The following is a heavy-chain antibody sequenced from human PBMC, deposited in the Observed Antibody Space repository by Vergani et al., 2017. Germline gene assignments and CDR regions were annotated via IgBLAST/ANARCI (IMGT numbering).Heavy chain of an antibody. V-gene: IGHV4-59*13. Sequence: QVQLEESGPGLVKPSETLSLTCTVSGGSFNTYYWRWIRQSPGKGLEWIGYIYSTGSTNYNPSLNSRVTMSVDTSKNQFSLKLRSVTAADTAVYFCARVMYRDEASTGYRLEGMDIWGQGTTVTISS. D-gene: IGHD3-9*01. CDR2: IYSTGST. CDR3: ARVMYRDEASTGYRLEGMDI. J-gene: IGHJ6*02. CDR1: GGSFNTYY.